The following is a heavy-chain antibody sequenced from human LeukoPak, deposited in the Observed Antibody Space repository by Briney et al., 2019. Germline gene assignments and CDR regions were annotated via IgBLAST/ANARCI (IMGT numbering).Heavy chain of an antibody. J-gene: IGHJ5*02. CDR2: INAGNGNT. D-gene: IGHD3-22*01. CDR1: GYTFTSYA. Sequence: GASVKVSCKASGYTFTSYAMHWVRQAPGRRLEWMGWINAGNGNTKYSQKFQGRVTITRDTPASTAYMELSSLRSEDTAVYYCARVWYSSGYWHWFDPWGQGTLVTVSS. V-gene: IGHV1-3*01. CDR3: ARVWYSSGYWHWFDP.